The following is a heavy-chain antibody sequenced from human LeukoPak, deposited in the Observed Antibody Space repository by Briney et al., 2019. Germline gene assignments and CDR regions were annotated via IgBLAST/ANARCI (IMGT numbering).Heavy chain of an antibody. V-gene: IGHV3-30*18. CDR3: AKIISGWDLGAFDI. CDR2: ISYDGSNK. CDR1: GFTFSSYG. J-gene: IGHJ3*02. D-gene: IGHD1-26*01. Sequence: GGSLRLSCAASGFTFSSYGMHWVRQAPGKGLEWVAVISYDGSNKYYADSVKGRFTISRDNSKNTLYLQMNSLRAEDTAVYYCAKIISGWDLGAFDIWGQGTMVTVSS.